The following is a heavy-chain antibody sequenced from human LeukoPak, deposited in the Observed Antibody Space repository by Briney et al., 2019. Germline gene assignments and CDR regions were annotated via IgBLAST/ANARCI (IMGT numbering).Heavy chain of an antibody. J-gene: IGHJ5*02. V-gene: IGHV1-69*01. CDR1: GGTFSSYA. CDR2: IIPIFGTA. Sequence: SVKVSCKASGGTFSSYAISWVRQAPGQGLEWMGGIIPIFGTANYAQKFQGRVTITADESTSTAYMGLSSLRSEDTAVYYCARGRDYGDYITGYNWFDPWGQGTLVTVSS. D-gene: IGHD4-17*01. CDR3: ARGRDYGDYITGYNWFDP.